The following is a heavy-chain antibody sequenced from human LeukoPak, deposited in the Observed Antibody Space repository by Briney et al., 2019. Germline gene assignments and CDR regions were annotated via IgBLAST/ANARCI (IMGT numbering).Heavy chain of an antibody. CDR2: ISRSRTYI. D-gene: IGHD3-22*01. CDR3: ASYDSSGYYHYFDY. CDR1: GFTFSSYS. V-gene: IGHV3-21*04. Sequence: KPGGSLRLSCAASGFTFSSYSMNWVRQAPGKGLEWVSSISRSRTYIHYVDSVKGRFTISRDNAKNSLYLQMNSLRAEDTAVYYCASYDSSGYYHYFDYWGQGTLVTVSS. J-gene: IGHJ4*02.